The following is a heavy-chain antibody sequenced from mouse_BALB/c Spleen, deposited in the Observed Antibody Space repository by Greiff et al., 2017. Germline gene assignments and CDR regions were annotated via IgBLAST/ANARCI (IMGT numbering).Heavy chain of an antibody. Sequence: EVQVVESGGGLVQPGGSRKLSCAASGFTFSSFGMHWVRQAPEKGLEWVAYISSGSSTIYYADTVKGRFTIYRDNPKNTLFLQMTSLRSEDTDMYYCARSPYRFYAMDYWGQGTSVTGSS. V-gene: IGHV5-17*02. J-gene: IGHJ4*01. D-gene: IGHD2-14*01. CDR3: ARSPYRFYAMDY. CDR1: GFTFSSFG. CDR2: ISSGSSTI.